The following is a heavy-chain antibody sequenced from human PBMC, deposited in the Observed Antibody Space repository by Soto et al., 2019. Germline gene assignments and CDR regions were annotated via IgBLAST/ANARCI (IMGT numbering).Heavy chain of an antibody. J-gene: IGHJ6*02. D-gene: IGHD2-15*01. CDR3: ARGGYCSGASCAYMGHYYYYGMDV. V-gene: IGHV4-39*01. CDR2: IYHTGNT. Sequence: SETLSLTCSVSGDSISNSRFYWAWIRQPPGEGLEWIGSIYHTGNTYYNPSLKSRVTISVDTSKNQFSLKLSSVTAADTAMYYCARGGYCSGASCAYMGHYYYYGMDVWGQGTTVTVSS. CDR1: GDSISNSRFY.